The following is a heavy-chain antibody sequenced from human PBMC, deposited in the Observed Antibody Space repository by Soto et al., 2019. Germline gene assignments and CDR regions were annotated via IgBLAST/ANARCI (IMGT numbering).Heavy chain of an antibody. D-gene: IGHD5-12*01. CDR1: GFTVSSNY. CDR3: ARESAGYGGGYYYYYGMDV. Sequence: EVQLVETGGGLIQPGGSLRLSCAASGFTVSSNYMSWVRQAPGKGLEWVSVIYSGGSTYYADSVKGRFTISRDNPKNTLYLQMNSLRAEDTAVYYCARESAGYGGGYYYYYGMDVWGQGTTVTVSS. V-gene: IGHV3-53*02. J-gene: IGHJ6*02. CDR2: IYSGGST.